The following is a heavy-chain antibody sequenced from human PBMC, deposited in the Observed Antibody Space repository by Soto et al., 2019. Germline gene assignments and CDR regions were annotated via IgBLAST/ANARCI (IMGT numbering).Heavy chain of an antibody. CDR1: QFTFSNYG. V-gene: IGHV3-33*08. CDR3: VFCSRESCRRSPLDS. Sequence: GGSLRLSCAASQFTFSNYGLHWARQAPGKGLEWVAAISDSGRNKHYADSVEGRFTISRDNARNFLYLQMNSLSADDTALYYCVFCSRESCRRSPLDSWGPGTLVTVSS. D-gene: IGHD2-15*01. CDR2: ISDSGRNK. J-gene: IGHJ4*02.